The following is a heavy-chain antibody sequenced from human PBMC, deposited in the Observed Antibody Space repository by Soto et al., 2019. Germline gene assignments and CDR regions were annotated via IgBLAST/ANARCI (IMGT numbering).Heavy chain of an antibody. Sequence: QVQLVQSGAEVKKPGASVKVSCKASGYTFTSYDINWVRQATGQGLEWMGWMNPNSGNTGYAQKFQGRVTMTRNTSISTAYMELSSLRSEDTAVYYCARKYYDILTGYLSREEYYYYYYMDVWGKGTTVTVSS. CDR3: ARKYYDILTGYLSREEYYYYYYMDV. J-gene: IGHJ6*03. V-gene: IGHV1-8*01. CDR2: MNPNSGNT. CDR1: GYTFTSYD. D-gene: IGHD3-9*01.